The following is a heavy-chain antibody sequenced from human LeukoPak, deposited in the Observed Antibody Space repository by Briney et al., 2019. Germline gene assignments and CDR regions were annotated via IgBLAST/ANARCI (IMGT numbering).Heavy chain of an antibody. CDR3: ARGRTFGN. Sequence: SETLSLTCTVSGGPISSYYWSWIRQPPGKRLEWIGNIYDRGSTKYNPSLKSRVTISADTSKNQFSLRLSSVTAADTAVYYCARGRTFGNWGQGTLVTVSS. CDR2: IYDRGST. V-gene: IGHV4-59*01. CDR1: GGPISSYY. J-gene: IGHJ4*02.